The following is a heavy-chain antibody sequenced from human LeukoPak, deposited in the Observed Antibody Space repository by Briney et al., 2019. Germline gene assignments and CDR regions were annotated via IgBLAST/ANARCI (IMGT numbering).Heavy chain of an antibody. J-gene: IGHJ5*02. D-gene: IGHD3-9*01. CDR1: GGSVSSNY. Sequence: SETLSLTCTVSGGSVSSNYWSWIRQPPGKGLEWIGYIYYIGSTNHNPSLKSRVTVSIDTSKNQFSLTLTSVTAADTAVYYCAGGHRNWLLSWFDPWGRGTLVTVSS. V-gene: IGHV4-59*02. CDR2: IYYIGST. CDR3: AGGHRNWLLSWFDP.